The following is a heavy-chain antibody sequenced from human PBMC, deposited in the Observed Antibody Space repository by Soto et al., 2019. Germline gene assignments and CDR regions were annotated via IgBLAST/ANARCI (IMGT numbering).Heavy chain of an antibody. CDR3: AGGGGDTAMVAYYYYGMDV. V-gene: IGHV1-69*06. D-gene: IGHD5-18*01. CDR1: GGTFSSYA. J-gene: IGHJ6*02. CDR2: IIPIFGTA. Sequence: QVQLVQSGAEVKKPGSSVKVSCKASGGTFSSYAISWVRQAPGQGLEWMGGIIPIFGTANYAQKFQGRVTNTGEKSTSTAYMGASSLGSEDTGGVYCAGGGGDTAMVAYYYYGMDVWGQGTTVTVSS.